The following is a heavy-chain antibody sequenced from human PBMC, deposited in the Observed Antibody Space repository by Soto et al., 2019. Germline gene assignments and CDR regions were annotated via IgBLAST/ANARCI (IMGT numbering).Heavy chain of an antibody. J-gene: IGHJ5*02. Sequence: SETLSLTCTVSGASISSGDYYWSWIRQPAGKGLEWIGRVYSSGGTHYNPSLKSRVTISLDTSKNQFSLRLLSVTDADTAVYFCARGQRFSDWFDPWGQGTLVTAPQ. V-gene: IGHV4-61*02. CDR1: GASISSGDYY. CDR2: VYSSGGT. CDR3: ARGQRFSDWFDP. D-gene: IGHD3-3*01.